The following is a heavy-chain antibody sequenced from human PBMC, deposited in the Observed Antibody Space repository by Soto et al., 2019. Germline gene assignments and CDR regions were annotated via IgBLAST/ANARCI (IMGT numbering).Heavy chain of an antibody. V-gene: IGHV3-30*18. CDR3: AKERGVVAGDWYFDL. CDR2: ISDDGSNQ. D-gene: IGHD6-19*01. CDR1: GFTFSSFG. Sequence: QVQLVESGGGVVQPGRSLRLSCAASGFTFSSFGMHWVRQAPGKGLEWVAVISDDGSNQYYADSVKGRFTISRDNFKNTLSLQMNSLRAEDTAVYYCAKERGVVAGDWYFDLWGRGTLVTVSS. J-gene: IGHJ2*01.